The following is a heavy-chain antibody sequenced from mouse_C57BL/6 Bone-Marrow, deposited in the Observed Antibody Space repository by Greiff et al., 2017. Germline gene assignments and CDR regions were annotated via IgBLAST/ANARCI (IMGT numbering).Heavy chain of an antibody. J-gene: IGHJ2*01. CDR3: ASLRLLRLYFDY. D-gene: IGHD1-1*01. CDR2: INPSSGYT. CDR1: GYTFTSYW. V-gene: IGHV1-7*01. Sequence: QVQLKQSGAELAKPGASVKLSCKASGYTFTSYWMHWVKQRPGQGLEWIGYINPSSGYTKYNQKFKDKATLTADKSSSTAYMQLISLTYEDSAVYYGASLRLLRLYFDYWGQGTTLTVSS.